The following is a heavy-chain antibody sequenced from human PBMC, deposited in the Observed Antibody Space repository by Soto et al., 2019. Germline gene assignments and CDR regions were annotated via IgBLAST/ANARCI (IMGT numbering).Heavy chain of an antibody. CDR1: GGSFSGYY. CDR2: INHSGST. Sequence: SETLSLTCAVYGGSFSGYYWSWIRQPPGKGLEWIGEINHSGSTNYNPSLKSRVTLLVDTSKNHFSLSLRSVTAADTAVYYCARPFAAQTVVGFDFWGQGLLVTVSS. CDR3: ARPFAAQTVVGFDF. J-gene: IGHJ4*02. D-gene: IGHD6-19*01. V-gene: IGHV4-34*01.